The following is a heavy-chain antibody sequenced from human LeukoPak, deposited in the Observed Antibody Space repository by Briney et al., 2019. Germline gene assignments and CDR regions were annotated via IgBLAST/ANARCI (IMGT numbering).Heavy chain of an antibody. V-gene: IGHV4-39*02. CDR3: ARDGGGGLDY. CDR2: IYYSGSS. D-gene: IGHD2-15*01. Sequence: PSETLSLTCTVSGGSISSSSHYWGWFRQPPGKGLEWIGYIYYSGSSFCNPSLKSRVTMSVDTSKNQFSLRLNPVTAADTAVYYCARDGGGGLDYWGQGTLVTVSS. CDR1: GGSISSSSHY. J-gene: IGHJ4*02.